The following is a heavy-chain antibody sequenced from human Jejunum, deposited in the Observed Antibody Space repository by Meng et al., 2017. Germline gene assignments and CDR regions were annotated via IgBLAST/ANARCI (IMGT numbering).Heavy chain of an antibody. CDR1: GDSISSSYW. CDR2: IYHSGTT. Sequence: QAQSPGSGPGMVKPWGTLSFTCPVSGDSISSSYWWSGVRQSPGKGLEWIGEIYHSGTTNYNPSLKSRVTLSVDKSKNQFSLNLSSVTAADTAVYFCARDFEALNGVWGQGTLVTVSS. CDR3: ARDFEALNGV. J-gene: IGHJ1*01. V-gene: IGHV4-4*02. D-gene: IGHD2-8*01.